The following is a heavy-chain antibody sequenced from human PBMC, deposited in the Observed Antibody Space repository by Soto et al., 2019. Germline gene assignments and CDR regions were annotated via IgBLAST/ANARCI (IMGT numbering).Heavy chain of an antibody. Sequence: QVQLVQSGAEVKKPGSSVKVSCKTSGDTFSNYAIIWVRQAPGQGLEWMGGIIPIFHTPNYGQKFQGRITITADESTSTAYMELSSLRSEDTAVYFCARSELEPPMELDYWGQGTLITVSS. J-gene: IGHJ4*02. D-gene: IGHD1-1*01. CDR3: ARSELEPPMELDY. V-gene: IGHV1-69*01. CDR1: GDTFSNYA. CDR2: IIPIFHTP.